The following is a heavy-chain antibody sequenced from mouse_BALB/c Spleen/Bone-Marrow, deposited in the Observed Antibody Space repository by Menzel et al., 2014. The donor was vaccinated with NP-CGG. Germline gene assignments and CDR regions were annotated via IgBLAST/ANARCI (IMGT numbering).Heavy chain of an antibody. V-gene: IGHV1-80*01. CDR3: ARGGISIDY. Sequence: VKLVESGAELVRPGSSVKISCKASGYAFSLYWVNWVKQRPGQGLEWIGQIYPGDDDTDYNGKFKGKATLTADRSSSTAYVQLGSLTSEDSAVYFCARGGISIDYWGHGTTLTVSS. CDR1: GYAFSLYW. J-gene: IGHJ2*01. CDR2: IYPGDDDT.